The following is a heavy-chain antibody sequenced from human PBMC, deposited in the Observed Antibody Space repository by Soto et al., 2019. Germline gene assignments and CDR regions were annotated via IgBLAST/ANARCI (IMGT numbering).Heavy chain of an antibody. J-gene: IGHJ4*02. V-gene: IGHV3-66*01. CDR2: IYSGGST. CDR3: ARGGTMALDY. Sequence: EVQLVESGGGLVQPGGSLRLSCAASGFTVSSNYMSCVRQAPGKGLEWVSVIYSGGSTYYADSVKGRFTISRDNSKYTLYLQMNSLRADDTDVYYCARGGTMALDYWGQGTLVTVSS. D-gene: IGHD3-10*01. CDR1: GFTVSSNY.